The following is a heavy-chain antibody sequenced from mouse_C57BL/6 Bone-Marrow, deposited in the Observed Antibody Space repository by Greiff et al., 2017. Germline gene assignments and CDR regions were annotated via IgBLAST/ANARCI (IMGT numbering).Heavy chain of an antibody. J-gene: IGHJ4*01. CDR3: ARHGNYLYYYAMDY. CDR2: ISSGGSYT. D-gene: IGHD2-1*01. V-gene: IGHV5-6*01. CDR1: GFTFSSYG. Sequence: EVKLMESGGDLVKPGGSLKLSCAASGFTFSSYGLSWVRQTPDKRLEWVATISSGGSYTYYPDSVKGRFTSSRANAKNTLYLQRSSLKSEDTAMDYCARHGNYLYYYAMDYGCQGTSVTVSS.